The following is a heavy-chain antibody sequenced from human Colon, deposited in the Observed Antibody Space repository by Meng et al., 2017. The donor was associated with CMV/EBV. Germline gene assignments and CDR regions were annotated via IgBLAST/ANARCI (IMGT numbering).Heavy chain of an antibody. V-gene: IGHV1-2*02. J-gene: IGHJ4*02. CDR3: VRSSGWSLFDY. CDR1: GYTFSDYY. CDR2: IRSDGSAT. D-gene: IGHD6-19*01. Sequence: QVQLMQSGAGVKEPGASFKVPCKTSGYTFSDYYMHWVRQAPGQGLEWMGWIRSDGSATNYAQKFRGRVTMTRDASVSTAYMELSGLTSDDTAVYFCVRSSGWSLFDYWGPGALVTVSS.